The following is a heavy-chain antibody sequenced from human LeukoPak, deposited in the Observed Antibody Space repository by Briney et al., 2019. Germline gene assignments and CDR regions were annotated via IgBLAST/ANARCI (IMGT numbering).Heavy chain of an antibody. J-gene: IGHJ4*02. D-gene: IGHD1-26*01. CDR2: ISGSGGGT. CDR3: AKGLGRYRNNYFDY. V-gene: IGHV3-23*01. Sequence: GGSLRLSCAASGFTFSSCAMSWVRQAPEKGLEWVATISGSGGGTYYADSVKGRFTISRDDSKNTLYLQMNSLRAEDTAVYYCAKGLGRYRNNYFDYWGQGTLVTVSS. CDR1: GFTFSSCA.